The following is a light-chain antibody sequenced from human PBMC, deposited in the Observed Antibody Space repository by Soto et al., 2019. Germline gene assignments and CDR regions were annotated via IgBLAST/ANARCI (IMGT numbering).Light chain of an antibody. Sequence: EIVLTQSPGTLSLSPGERATLSCRASQSVSSSYLAWYQQKPGQAPRLLIYGASSRATGIPHRFSGSGSGTDFTLTISRLEPEDFAVYYCQQYGSSLYTFGQGTKLESK. CDR2: GAS. J-gene: IGKJ2*01. V-gene: IGKV3-20*01. CDR1: QSVSSSY. CDR3: QQYGSSLYT.